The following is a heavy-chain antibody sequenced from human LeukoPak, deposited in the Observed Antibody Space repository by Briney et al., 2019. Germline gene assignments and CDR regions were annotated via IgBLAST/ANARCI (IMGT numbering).Heavy chain of an antibody. Sequence: PGGSLRLSCAASGFTFSSYAMSWVRQAPGKGLEWVSAISGSGGSTYYADSVKGRFTISRDNSKNTLYLQMNSLRAEDTAVYYCAREVGIVVVTDDAFDIWGQGTMVTVSS. J-gene: IGHJ3*02. V-gene: IGHV3-23*01. CDR2: ISGSGGST. D-gene: IGHD2-21*02. CDR1: GFTFSSYA. CDR3: AREVGIVVVTDDAFDI.